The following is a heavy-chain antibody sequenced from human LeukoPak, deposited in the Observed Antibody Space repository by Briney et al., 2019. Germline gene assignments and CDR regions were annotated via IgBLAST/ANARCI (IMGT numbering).Heavy chain of an antibody. CDR2: IYTSGST. Sequence: NSSETLSLTCTVSGGSISSYYWSWIRQPAGKGLEWIGRIYTSGSTNYNPSLKSRVTMSVDTSKNQFSLKLSSVTAADTALYYCASDLYYDSSGYNAFDIWGQGTMVTSLQ. V-gene: IGHV4-4*07. CDR1: GGSISSYY. J-gene: IGHJ3*02. CDR3: ASDLYYDSSGYNAFDI. D-gene: IGHD3-22*01.